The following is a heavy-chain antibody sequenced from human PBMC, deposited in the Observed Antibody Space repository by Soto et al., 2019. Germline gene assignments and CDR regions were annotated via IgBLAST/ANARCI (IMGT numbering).Heavy chain of an antibody. Sequence: PGGSLRLSCAASEFTFSGYAMHWVRQAPGKGLEWVAVISYDGSNKYYADSVKGRFTISRDNSKNTLYLQMNSLRAEDTAVYYCAKDYVLRFLEWLPTQPHMDVWGQGTTVTVSS. V-gene: IGHV3-30*04. D-gene: IGHD3-3*01. J-gene: IGHJ6*02. CDR1: EFTFSGYA. CDR2: ISYDGSNK. CDR3: AKDYVLRFLEWLPTQPHMDV.